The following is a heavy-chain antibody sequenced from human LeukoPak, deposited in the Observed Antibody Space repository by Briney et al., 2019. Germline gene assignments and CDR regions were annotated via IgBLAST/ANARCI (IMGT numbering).Heavy chain of an antibody. Sequence: SETLSLTCAVSGGSISSSNWWSWVRQTPERGLEWIGEIFHTGIANYNPSLESRVTISIDKSNNQFSLKVISVPAADTAVHYCARGGSGWSPFDYWGQGTLVSVSS. CDR3: ARGGSGWSPFDY. CDR1: GGSISSSNW. J-gene: IGHJ4*02. CDR2: IFHTGIA. D-gene: IGHD6-19*01. V-gene: IGHV4-4*02.